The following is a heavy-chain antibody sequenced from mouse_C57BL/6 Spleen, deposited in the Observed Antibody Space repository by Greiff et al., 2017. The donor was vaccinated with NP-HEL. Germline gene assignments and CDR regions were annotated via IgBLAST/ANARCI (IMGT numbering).Heavy chain of an antibody. D-gene: IGHD2-4*01. CDR3: ARGDYDYEYYFDY. Sequence: EVQRVESGGGLVKPGGSLKLSCAASGFTFSDYGMHWVRQAPEKGLEWVAYISSGSSTIYYADTVKGRFTISRDNAKNTLFLQMTSLRSEDTAMYYCARGDYDYEYYFDYWGQGTTLTVSS. CDR1: GFTFSDYG. V-gene: IGHV5-17*01. J-gene: IGHJ2*01. CDR2: ISSGSSTI.